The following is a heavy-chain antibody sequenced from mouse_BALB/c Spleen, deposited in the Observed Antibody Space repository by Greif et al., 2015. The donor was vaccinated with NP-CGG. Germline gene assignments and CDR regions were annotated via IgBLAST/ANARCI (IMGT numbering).Heavy chain of an antibody. D-gene: IGHD1-1*01. CDR1: GYSITGGYY. CDR2: ISYDGSN. CDR3: AREPFYYYGSSYWYFDV. V-gene: IGHV3-6*02. J-gene: IGHJ1*01. Sequence: EVQRVESGPGLVKPSQSLSLTCSVTGYSITGGYYWNWIRQFPGNKLEWMGYISYDGSNNYNPSLKNRISITRDTSKNHLFLKLNSVTTEDTATYYCAREPFYYYGSSYWYFDVWGAGTTVAVSS.